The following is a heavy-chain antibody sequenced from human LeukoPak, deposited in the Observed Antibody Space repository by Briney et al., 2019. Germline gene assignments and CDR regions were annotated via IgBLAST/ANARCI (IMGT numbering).Heavy chain of an antibody. J-gene: IGHJ6*02. Sequence: PSETLSLTCAVYGGSFSGYYWSWIRQPPGKGLEWIGYIYYSGTTNYNPSLKSRVTISVDTSKNQFSLKLSSVTAADTAVYYCARGEYDFWSGYLPDYGMDVWGQGTTVTVSS. V-gene: IGHV4-59*08. CDR3: ARGEYDFWSGYLPDYGMDV. CDR2: IYYSGTT. D-gene: IGHD3-3*01. CDR1: GGSFSGYY.